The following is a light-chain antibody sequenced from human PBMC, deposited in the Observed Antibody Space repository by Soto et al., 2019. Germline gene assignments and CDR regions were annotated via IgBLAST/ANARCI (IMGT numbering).Light chain of an antibody. CDR2: GAS. J-gene: IGKJ2*01. V-gene: IGKV3-15*01. CDR3: QQYNNWSPYT. Sequence: EIVMTQSPAPLSVSPGDRATISCRASQSVSSNLAWYQHKPRQAPQLLLYGASTLATGIPPRFSGSRSGTEFTPIISSRQYEDVSVYYCQQYNNWSPYTFGQGTKLEIK. CDR1: QSVSSN.